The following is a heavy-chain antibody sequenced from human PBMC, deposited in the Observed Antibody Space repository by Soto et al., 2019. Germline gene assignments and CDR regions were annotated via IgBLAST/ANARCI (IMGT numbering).Heavy chain of an antibody. CDR3: AKDRGYYDSSGYYSYGMDV. V-gene: IGHV3-23*01. J-gene: IGHJ6*02. CDR2: ISGSGAST. D-gene: IGHD3-22*01. Sequence: PGGSLRLSCAASGFTFSSYAMNWVRQAPGKGLEWVSAISGSGASTYYADSVKGRFTISRDNSKNTLYLQMNSLRAEDPAVYYCAKDRGYYDSSGYYSYGMDVWGQGTTVTVSS. CDR1: GFTFSSYA.